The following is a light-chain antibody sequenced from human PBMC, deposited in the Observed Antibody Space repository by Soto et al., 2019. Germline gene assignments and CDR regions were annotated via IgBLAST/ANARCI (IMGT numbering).Light chain of an antibody. V-gene: IGLV2-14*01. J-gene: IGLJ1*01. CDR3: SSYTSSSTLV. CDR1: SSDVGGYNY. Sequence: QSALTQPASVSGSPGQSITISCTGTSSDVGGYNYVSWYQQHPGKAPKLMIYEVSNRLSGVSNRFSGSKSGNTASLTISGLQAEDEADYYCSSYTSSSTLVFGTGTKLTVL. CDR2: EVS.